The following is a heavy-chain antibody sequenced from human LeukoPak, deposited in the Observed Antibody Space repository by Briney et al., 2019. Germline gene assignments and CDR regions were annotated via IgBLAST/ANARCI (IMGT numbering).Heavy chain of an antibody. D-gene: IGHD5-18*01. CDR2: IGGSGGSNT. CDR3: AKTPGGNNYGTFDY. V-gene: IGHV3-23*01. J-gene: IGHJ4*02. Sequence: GGSLRLSCAASGFTFNSYAMSWVRQAPGKGLEWVSTIGGSGGSNTHYADSVKGRFTSSRDNSKNTLYLQMNSLRAEDTAVYYCAKTPGGNNYGTFDYWGQGTLVTVSS. CDR1: GFTFNSYA.